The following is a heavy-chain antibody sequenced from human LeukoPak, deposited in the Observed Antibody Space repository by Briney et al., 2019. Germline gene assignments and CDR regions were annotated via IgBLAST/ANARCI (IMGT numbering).Heavy chain of an antibody. CDR2: ISGSGDST. CDR1: GFTFSSYA. J-gene: IGHJ4*02. D-gene: IGHD6-19*01. CDR3: AKVRQDSGWYGPFDY. Sequence: GGSLRLSCAAAGFTFSSYAMSWVRQAPGKGLEWVSAISGSGDSTYYADSVKGRFTISRDNSVNTLYVQMNSLRAEDTAVYYCAKVRQDSGWYGPFDYWGQGTLVTVSS. V-gene: IGHV3-23*01.